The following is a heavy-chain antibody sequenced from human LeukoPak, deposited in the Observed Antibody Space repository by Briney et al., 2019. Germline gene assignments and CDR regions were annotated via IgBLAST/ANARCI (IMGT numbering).Heavy chain of an antibody. Sequence: GSSVKVSCKASGGTFSSYAISWVRQAPGQGLEWMGWINPNSGGTNYAQKFQGRVTMTRDTSISTAYMELSRLRSDDTAVYYCARETPDGSGSYYLFGWGQGTLVTVSS. J-gene: IGHJ4*02. CDR2: INPNSGGT. D-gene: IGHD3-10*01. CDR3: ARETPDGSGSYYLFG. V-gene: IGHV1-2*02. CDR1: GGTFSSYA.